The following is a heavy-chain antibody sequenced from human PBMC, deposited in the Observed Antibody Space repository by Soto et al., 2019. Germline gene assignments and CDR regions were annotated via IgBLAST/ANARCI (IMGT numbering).Heavy chain of an antibody. CDR2: IYHSGTT. D-gene: IGHD3-9*01. J-gene: IGHJ4*02. CDR1: VYSISSGYY. V-gene: IGHV4-38-2*02. Sequence: PSETLSLTCTFSVYSISSGYYCGWVRQSPGKGLEWIGTIYHSGTTYYNPSLKSRVTISVDTSKNQFSLKLNSVTAADTAVYYCATLTPPFDYWGQGTLVTVSS. CDR3: ATLTPPFDY.